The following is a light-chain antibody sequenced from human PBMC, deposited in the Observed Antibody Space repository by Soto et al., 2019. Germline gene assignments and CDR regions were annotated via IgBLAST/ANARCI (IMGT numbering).Light chain of an antibody. Sequence: ILVTQSPSSVSASVGDRVTITCRASQPISNWLAWYQQKPGKAAKLLIYAASSLQSGVPSRFSGSGSGTHFTLTISSLQPEDFATYYCQPANSLPPLTFGGGTTVEIK. V-gene: IGKV1-12*01. CDR2: AAS. J-gene: IGKJ4*01. CDR3: QPANSLPPLT. CDR1: QPISNW.